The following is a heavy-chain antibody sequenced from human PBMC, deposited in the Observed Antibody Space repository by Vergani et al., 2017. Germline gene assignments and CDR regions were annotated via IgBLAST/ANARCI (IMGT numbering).Heavy chain of an antibody. D-gene: IGHD2-15*01. Sequence: EQVLESGGGLVQPGGSLRLFCADSGFTFSSYGMSWVRQAPGKGLEWVGVISYDGTEKKYADSVNGRFTISRDNSKKMMSLQMNSLRVEDTAVYYCARGGKGIIMVVPSTHLWGQGTKVSVS. V-gene: IGHV3-30*03. CDR2: ISYDGTEK. J-gene: IGHJ4*02. CDR1: GFTFSSYG. CDR3: ARGGKGIIMVVPSTHL.